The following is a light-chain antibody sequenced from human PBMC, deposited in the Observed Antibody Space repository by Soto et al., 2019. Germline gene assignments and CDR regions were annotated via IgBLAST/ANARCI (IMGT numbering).Light chain of an antibody. V-gene: IGKV3-11*01. Sequence: EVVLTQTPATLSLSPGERATLSCRASQSVKSYLVWYQQKPGQSPRLLIYDSSNRATGSPARFSGSGSETDFTLTISSLEPEDFAVYYCQQRRTSPLTFGGGTRVDIK. CDR3: QQRRTSPLT. CDR1: QSVKSY. J-gene: IGKJ4*01. CDR2: DSS.